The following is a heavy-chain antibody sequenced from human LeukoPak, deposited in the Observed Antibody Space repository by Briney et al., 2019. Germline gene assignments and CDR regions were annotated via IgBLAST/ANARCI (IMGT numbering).Heavy chain of an antibody. J-gene: IGHJ4*02. V-gene: IGHV3-74*01. CDR3: ARDGGTSGYEDY. D-gene: IGHD5-12*01. CDR2: INSGGSIT. CDR1: GFTFSTYW. Sequence: GGSLRLSCAASGFTFSTYWMHWVRQAPGKGLVGVSRINSGGSITNYADSVKGRFTISRDNAKNTLYLQMNSLRAEDTAIYYCARDGGTSGYEDYWGQGTLVTVSP.